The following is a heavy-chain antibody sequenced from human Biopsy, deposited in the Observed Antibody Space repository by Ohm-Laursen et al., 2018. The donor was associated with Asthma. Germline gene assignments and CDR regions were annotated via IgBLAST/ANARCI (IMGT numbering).Heavy chain of an antibody. Sequence: ASVKVSCKASGYTFNSAGITWVRQAPGQGLEWMGWISVYNGNTKVAQKLQDRVTMITDTSTSTAYMELRSLRSDDTAVYFCARAVDYSHYYGIDVWGQGTTVAVS. J-gene: IGHJ6*02. CDR1: GYTFNSAG. V-gene: IGHV1-18*04. CDR3: ARAVDYSHYYGIDV. CDR2: ISVYNGNT. D-gene: IGHD3-10*01.